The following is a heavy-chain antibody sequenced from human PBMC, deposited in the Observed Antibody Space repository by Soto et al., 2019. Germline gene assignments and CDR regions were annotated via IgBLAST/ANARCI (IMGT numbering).Heavy chain of an antibody. CDR3: ALWRYGDY. J-gene: IGHJ4*02. V-gene: IGHV1-18*01. CDR1: GYTFTIYG. D-gene: IGHD3-10*01. CDR2: ISAHNGNT. Sequence: QVHLVQSGAEVKKPGASVKVSCKGSGYTFTIYGITWVRQAPGQGREWMGWISAHNGNTDYAQKLQGRVTVTRDTSTSTAYMELGSLRSDDTAVYYCALWRYGDYWGQGALVTVSS.